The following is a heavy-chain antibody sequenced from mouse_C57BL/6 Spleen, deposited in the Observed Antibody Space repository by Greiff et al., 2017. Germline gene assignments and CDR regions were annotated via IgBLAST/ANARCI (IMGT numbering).Heavy chain of an antibody. D-gene: IGHD1-1*01. Sequence: EVQLQQSGPELVKPGASVKLPCKASGYTFTDYNMDWVKQSRGKSLEWIGDINPNNGGTNYNQKFKGKATLTVDKSSSTAYMELRSLTSEDTTVYCWARGDYYGSSYAMDYWGQGTSVTVSS. CDR1: GYTFTDYN. CDR3: ARGDYYGSSYAMDY. J-gene: IGHJ4*01. CDR2: INPNNGGT. V-gene: IGHV1-18*01.